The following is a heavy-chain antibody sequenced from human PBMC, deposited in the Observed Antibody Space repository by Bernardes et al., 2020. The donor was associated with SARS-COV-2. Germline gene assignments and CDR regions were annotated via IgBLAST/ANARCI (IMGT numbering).Heavy chain of an antibody. J-gene: IGHJ4*02. CDR2: INPNSGGT. V-gene: IGHV1-2*04. CDR1: GYTFTGYY. D-gene: IGHD6-19*01. Sequence: ASVKASCKAFGYTFTGYYMDWVRQAPGQGLEWMGWINPNSGGTNYAQKFQGWVTMTRDTSISTAYMELSRLRSDDTAVYYCARDRSGTVAAVFDYWGQGTLVTVSS. CDR3: ARDRSGTVAAVFDY.